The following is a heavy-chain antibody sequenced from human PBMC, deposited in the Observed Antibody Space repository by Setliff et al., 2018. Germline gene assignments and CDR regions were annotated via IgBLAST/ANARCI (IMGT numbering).Heavy chain of an antibody. CDR2: LKYDGSES. J-gene: IGHJ5*02. V-gene: IGHV3-7*03. Sequence: PGGSLRLSCVVSGFTFSSRWMGWVRQAPGKGLEWVANLKYDGSESFYVDSVKGRFTISRDNAKNSLYLQMNSLRVEDTAVYYCARVVDMGWFDHWGQGTLVTVSS. CDR1: GFTFSSRW. CDR3: ARVVDMGWFDH.